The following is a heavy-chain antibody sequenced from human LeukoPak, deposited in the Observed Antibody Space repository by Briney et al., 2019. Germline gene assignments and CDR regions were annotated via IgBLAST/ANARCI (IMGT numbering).Heavy chain of an antibody. D-gene: IGHD6-6*01. CDR3: ARAPYTISQDYYYYYGMDV. J-gene: IGHJ6*02. CDR1: GGTFSSYA. CDR2: IIPIFGTT. V-gene: IGHV1-69*13. Sequence: SVKVSCKASGGTFSSYAISWVRQAPGQGLEWMGGIIPIFGTTNYAQKFQGRVTITADESTSTAYMELSSLRSEDTAVYYCARAPYTISQDYYYYYGMDVWGQGTMATVSS.